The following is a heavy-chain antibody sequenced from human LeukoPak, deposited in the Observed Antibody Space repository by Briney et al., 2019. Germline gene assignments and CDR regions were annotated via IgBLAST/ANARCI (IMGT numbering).Heavy chain of an antibody. CDR1: GGSISSNNW. Sequence: SETLSLTCAVSGGSISSNNWWSWVRQPPGKGLEWIGEIYHSGSTNYNPSLKSRVTISVDKSKNQFSLKLSSVTAADTAVYYCARAQHFDDSSGYGLHYFDHWGQGTLVTVSS. CDR3: ARAQHFDDSSGYGLHYFDH. CDR2: IYHSGST. J-gene: IGHJ4*02. D-gene: IGHD3-22*01. V-gene: IGHV4-4*02.